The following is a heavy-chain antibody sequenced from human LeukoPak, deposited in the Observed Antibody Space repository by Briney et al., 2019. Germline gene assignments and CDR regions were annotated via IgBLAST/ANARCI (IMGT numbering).Heavy chain of an antibody. V-gene: IGHV1-69*05. Sequence: SVKVSCKASGGTFSSYAISWVRQAPGQGLEWMGGIIPIFGTANYAQKFQGRVTITTDESTSTAYMGLSSLRSEDTAVYYCARAKEGIAAPYFDYWGQGTLVTVSS. CDR2: IIPIFGTA. J-gene: IGHJ4*02. D-gene: IGHD6-13*01. CDR3: ARAKEGIAAPYFDY. CDR1: GGTFSSYA.